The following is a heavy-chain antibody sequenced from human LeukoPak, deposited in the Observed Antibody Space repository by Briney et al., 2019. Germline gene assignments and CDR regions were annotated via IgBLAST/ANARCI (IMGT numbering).Heavy chain of an antibody. D-gene: IGHD4/OR15-4a*01. J-gene: IGHJ3*02. CDR1: GFTFSSYS. V-gene: IGHV3-21*01. CDR3: ARDLTMVIDAFDI. Sequence: PGGSLRLFCAASGFTFSSYSMNWVGQAPGKGLEWVSSISSSSSYIYYADSVKGRFTISRDNAKNSLYLQMNSLRAEDTAVYYCARDLTMVIDAFDIWGQGTMVTVSS. CDR2: ISSSSSYI.